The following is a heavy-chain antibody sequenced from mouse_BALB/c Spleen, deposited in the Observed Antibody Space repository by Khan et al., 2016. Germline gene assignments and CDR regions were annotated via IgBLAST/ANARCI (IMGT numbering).Heavy chain of an antibody. V-gene: IGHV3-2*02. CDR2: ISYSGSS. J-gene: IGHJ2*01. CDR3: ARSPLYVYDPYYFYY. D-gene: IGHD2-2*01. CDR1: GYSITSDYA. Sequence: EVQLQESGPGLVKPSQSLSLTCNVTGYSITSDYAWNWIRQFPGNKLEWMGYISYSGSSSYNPYLKSRISVTRDKSKNQLFLKLNSVTTVDTATYYCARSPLYVYDPYYFYYWGQGTTLTVSS.